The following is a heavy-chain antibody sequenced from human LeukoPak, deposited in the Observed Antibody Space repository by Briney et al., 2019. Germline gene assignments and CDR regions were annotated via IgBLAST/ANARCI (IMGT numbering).Heavy chain of an antibody. Sequence: PSETLSLTCTVSGGSISSGGYYWSWIRQHPGKGLEWIGYIYVTGNRYNPYLQSRVTISVDTSRNRFFLKMSSVTAADTAVYYCARHIGGGIEDMDVWGKGTKVTVSS. CDR2: IYVTGN. CDR3: ARHIGGGIEDMDV. CDR1: GGSISSGGYY. D-gene: IGHD3-16*02. J-gene: IGHJ6*03. V-gene: IGHV4-31*03.